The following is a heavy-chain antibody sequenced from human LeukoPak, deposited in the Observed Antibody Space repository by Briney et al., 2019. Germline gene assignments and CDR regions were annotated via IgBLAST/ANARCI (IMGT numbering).Heavy chain of an antibody. CDR1: GYTLTELS. CDR3: ATAPGYYDSSGYLYNWFDS. J-gene: IGHJ5*01. V-gene: IGHV1-24*01. Sequence: ASVKVSCKVSGYTLTELSMHWVRQAPGKGLEWMGGFDPEDGETIYAQKFQGRVTMTEDTSTDTAYMELSSLRSEDTAVYYCATAPGYYDSSGYLYNWFDSWGQGTLVTVSS. CDR2: FDPEDGET. D-gene: IGHD3-22*01.